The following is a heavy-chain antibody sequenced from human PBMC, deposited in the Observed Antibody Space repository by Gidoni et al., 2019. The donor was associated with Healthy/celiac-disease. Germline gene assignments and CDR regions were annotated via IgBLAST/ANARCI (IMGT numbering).Heavy chain of an antibody. CDR1: GGAISSGDYY. V-gene: IGHV4-30-4*01. D-gene: IGHD3-22*01. Sequence: QLQLQESGPGLVKPYQTMSLPCTVSGGAISSGDYYWHRIRQPPGKGLEWIGYICSRGRTYYNPSLKSRVTISVDPSKNQFSLQLSSVTAADTAVYYCARASDSSGTGYWGQGTLVTVSS. CDR3: ARASDSSGTGY. J-gene: IGHJ4*02. CDR2: ICSRGRT.